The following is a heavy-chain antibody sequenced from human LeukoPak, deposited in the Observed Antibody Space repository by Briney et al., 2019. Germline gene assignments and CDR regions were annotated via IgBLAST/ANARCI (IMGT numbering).Heavy chain of an antibody. J-gene: IGHJ4*02. CDR3: AKSTGSTPTHTLDY. CDR2: INHSGRT. Sequence: NPSETLSLTCAVYGGSFSGYYWSCIRQPPGKGLEWIGEINHSGRTNYNPSLKSRVTISVDTSKNQFSLKLSSVTAADTAMYYCAKSTGSTPTHTLDYWGQGTRVTVSS. CDR1: GGSFSGYY. V-gene: IGHV4-34*01. D-gene: IGHD3-10*01.